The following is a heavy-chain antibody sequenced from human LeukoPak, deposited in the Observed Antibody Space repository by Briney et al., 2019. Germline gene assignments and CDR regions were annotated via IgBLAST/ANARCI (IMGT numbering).Heavy chain of an antibody. V-gene: IGHV3-21*01. CDR1: GFTFSSYS. CDR2: ISSSSSYI. CDR3: ARDHSSSWYDFYYYGMDV. Sequence: GGSLRLSCAASGFTFSSYSMNWVRQAPGKGLEWASSISSSSSYIYYADSVKGRFTISRDNAKNSLYLQMNSLRAEDTAVYYCARDHSSSWYDFYYYGMDVWGQGTTVTVSS. J-gene: IGHJ6*02. D-gene: IGHD6-13*01.